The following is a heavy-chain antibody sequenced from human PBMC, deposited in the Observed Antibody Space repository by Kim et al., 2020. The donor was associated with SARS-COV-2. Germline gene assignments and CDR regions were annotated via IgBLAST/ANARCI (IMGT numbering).Heavy chain of an antibody. J-gene: IGHJ4*02. V-gene: IGHV3-30*18. Sequence: GGSLRLSCAASGFIFSNYGMHWVRQAPGKGLEWVAVISYDGSDEYYADSVKGRFTISRDNSKNTLYLQMNSLGAEDTAVYYCAKARTRSSTSTFDYWGQGTWSPSPQ. D-gene: IGHD2-2*01. CDR1: GFIFSNYG. CDR2: ISYDGSDE. CDR3: AKARTRSSTSTFDY.